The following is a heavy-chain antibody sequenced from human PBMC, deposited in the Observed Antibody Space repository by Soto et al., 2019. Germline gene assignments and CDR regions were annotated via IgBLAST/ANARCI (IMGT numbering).Heavy chain of an antibody. Sequence: SETLSLTCTVSGGSISSSSWNWIRQAPGKRLEWIGCIHDSGSTNFNPSLKSRVTMPVDTSKNQFSLRLTSVTAADTAVYYCAAAPRYWGQGTLVTVSS. V-gene: IGHV4-59*01. D-gene: IGHD2-15*01. CDR1: GGSISSSS. CDR2: IHDSGST. J-gene: IGHJ4*02. CDR3: AAAPRY.